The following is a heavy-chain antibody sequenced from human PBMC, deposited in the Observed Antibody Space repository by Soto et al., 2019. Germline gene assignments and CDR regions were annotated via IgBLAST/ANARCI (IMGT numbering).Heavy chain of an antibody. CDR3: ASRSIAVAGTTSAFDY. CDR1: GGSISSGGYY. J-gene: IGHJ4*02. D-gene: IGHD6-19*01. V-gene: IGHV4-31*03. Sequence: SETLSLTCTVSGGSISSGGYYWSWIRQHPGKGLEWIGYIYYSGSTYYNPSLKSRVTISVDRSKNQFSLKLSSVTAADTAVYYCASRSIAVAGTTSAFDYWGQGTLVTVSS. CDR2: IYYSGST.